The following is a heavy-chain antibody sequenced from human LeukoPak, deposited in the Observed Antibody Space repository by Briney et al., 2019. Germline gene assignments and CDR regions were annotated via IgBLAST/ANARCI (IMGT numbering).Heavy chain of an antibody. J-gene: IGHJ4*02. CDR1: GFTFNNYW. Sequence: GRSLRLSCEASGFTFNNYWMSWFRQAPGKGLEWVANIKQDESEKNYVDSVKGRFTISRDSAKNSMYLQMKSLRAEDTAVYYCARDRMWGVESEHYWGQGTLVTVSS. CDR2: IKQDESEK. V-gene: IGHV3-7*01. D-gene: IGHD3-10*01. CDR3: ARDRMWGVESEHY.